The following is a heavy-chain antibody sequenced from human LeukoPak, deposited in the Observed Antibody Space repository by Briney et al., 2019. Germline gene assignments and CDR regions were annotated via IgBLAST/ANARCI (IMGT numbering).Heavy chain of an antibody. Sequence: GGSLRLSCTASGFTFSTYSMNWARQAPGKGLEWVASINHNGNVNYYVDSVKGRFTISRDNAKNSLYLQMSNLRAEDTAVYFCARGGGLDVWGQGATVTVSS. V-gene: IGHV3-7*03. D-gene: IGHD3-16*01. J-gene: IGHJ6*02. CDR2: INHNGNVN. CDR3: ARGGGLDV. CDR1: GFTFSTYS.